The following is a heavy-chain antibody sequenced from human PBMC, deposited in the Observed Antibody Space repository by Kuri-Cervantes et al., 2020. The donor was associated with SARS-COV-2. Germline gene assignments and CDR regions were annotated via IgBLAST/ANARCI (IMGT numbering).Heavy chain of an antibody. J-gene: IGHJ6*03. Sequence: GGSLRLSWVASGFTLDDYAMHWFRQAPGKGLERVAVISNDGSNKYYADSVKGRFTISRDNSKNTLYLQMNSLRAEDTAVYYCAKGGEYQLLVPNYSYYMDVWGKGTTVTVSS. CDR1: GFTLDDYA. CDR2: ISNDGSNK. D-gene: IGHD2-2*01. CDR3: AKGGEYQLLVPNYSYYMDV. V-gene: IGHV3-30*07.